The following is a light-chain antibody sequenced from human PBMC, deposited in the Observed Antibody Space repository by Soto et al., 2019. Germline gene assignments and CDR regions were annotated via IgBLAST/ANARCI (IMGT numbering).Light chain of an antibody. CDR3: QQYGSSPGT. CDR1: QSVSSSY. V-gene: IGKV3-20*01. CDR2: GAS. J-gene: IGKJ3*01. Sequence: EIVLTQSPGTLSLSPGERATLSCRASQSVSSSYLAWYQQKPGQAPRLLIYGASSRATGIPDRFSGSGSGTDFTLTISXLEPEDXAVXXCQQYGSSPGTFGPGTKVDIK.